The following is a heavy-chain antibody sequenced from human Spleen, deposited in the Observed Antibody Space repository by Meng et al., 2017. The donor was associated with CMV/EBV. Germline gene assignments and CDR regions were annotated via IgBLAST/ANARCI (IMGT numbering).Heavy chain of an antibody. J-gene: IGHJ4*02. D-gene: IGHD6-6*01. V-gene: IGHV3-30*02. CDR3: AKDLSPSTAPRPPDS. Sequence: GESLKISCAASGFTFSYFGMHWVRQAPGKGLEWVTFIRYDGSNKYYADSVKGRFTISRDSSKNTLYLQMNSLRPEDTAVYYCAKDLSPSTAPRPPDSWGQGTLVTVSS. CDR1: GFTFSYFG. CDR2: IRYDGSNK.